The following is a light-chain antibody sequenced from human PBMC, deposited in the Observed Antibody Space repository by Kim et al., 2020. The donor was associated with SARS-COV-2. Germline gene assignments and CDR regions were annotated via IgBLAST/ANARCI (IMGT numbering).Light chain of an antibody. CDR3: AAWDDSLSGVV. Sequence: GQRVPISCSGSSSNIGSNSIYWYQQLPGTAPKLLMYRNDQRRSGVPDRVSGSKSGTSASLAISGLRSEDEADYYCAAWDDSLSGVVFGGGTQLTVL. V-gene: IGLV1-47*01. J-gene: IGLJ3*02. CDR2: RND. CDR1: SSNIGSNS.